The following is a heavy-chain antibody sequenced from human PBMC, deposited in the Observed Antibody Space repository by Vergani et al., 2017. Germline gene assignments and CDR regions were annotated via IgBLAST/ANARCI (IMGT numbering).Heavy chain of an antibody. J-gene: IGHJ1*01. D-gene: IGHD3-10*01. CDR1: GGSFSGYY. CDR3: ARGVRGSRSSFQH. V-gene: IGHV4-34*01. Sequence: QVQLQQCGAGLLKPSETLSLTCAVYGGSFSGYYWSWIRQPPGKGLEWIGEINHSGSTNYNPSLKSRVTISVDTSKNQFSLKLSSVTAADTAVYYCARGVRGSRSSFQHWGQGTLVTVSS. CDR2: INHSGST.